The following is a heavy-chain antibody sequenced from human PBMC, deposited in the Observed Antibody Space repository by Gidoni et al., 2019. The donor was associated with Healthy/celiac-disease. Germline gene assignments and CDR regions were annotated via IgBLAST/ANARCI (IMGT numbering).Heavy chain of an antibody. J-gene: IGHJ5*02. D-gene: IGHD3-10*01. V-gene: IGHV4-34*01. Sequence: QVQLQQWGAGLLKPSETLSLTCAVYGGSFSGYYWSWIRQPPGKGLEWIGEINHSGSTNYNPSLKSRVTISVDTSKNQFSLKLSSVTAADTAVYYCARGRGLLWFGDSSPAKHNWFDPWGQGTLVTVSS. CDR1: GGSFSGYY. CDR3: ARGRGLLWFGDSSPAKHNWFDP. CDR2: INHSGST.